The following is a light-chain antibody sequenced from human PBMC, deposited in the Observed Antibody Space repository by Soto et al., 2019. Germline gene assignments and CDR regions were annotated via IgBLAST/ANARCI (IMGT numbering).Light chain of an antibody. Sequence: EIVLTQSPGTLSLSPGERATLSCRASQSVSSSYLAWYQQKRGQAPRLLIYDTSRRATGIPARFSGGGSETDFTLPISILEPEDFAVYYCQQYGNSLMYTFGQGTKLEI. CDR3: QQYGNSLMYT. CDR1: QSVSSSY. V-gene: IGKV3-20*01. CDR2: DTS. J-gene: IGKJ2*01.